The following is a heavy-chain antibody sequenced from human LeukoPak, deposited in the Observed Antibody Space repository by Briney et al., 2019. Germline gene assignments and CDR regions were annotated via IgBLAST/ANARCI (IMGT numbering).Heavy chain of an antibody. CDR1: GGTFSSYA. V-gene: IGHV1-69*01. J-gene: IGHJ5*02. Sequence: SVKVSCKASGGTFSSYAISWVRQAPGQGLEWMGGIIPIFGTANYAQKFQGRVTITADESTSTAYMELSSLRSEDTAVYYCARYSAQYSRYSYSFDPWGQGTLVTVSS. D-gene: IGHD6-6*01. CDR3: ARYSAQYSRYSYSFDP. CDR2: IIPIFGTA.